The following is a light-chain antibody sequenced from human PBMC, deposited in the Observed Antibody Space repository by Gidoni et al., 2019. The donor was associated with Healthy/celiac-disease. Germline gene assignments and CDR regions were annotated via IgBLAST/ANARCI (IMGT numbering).Light chain of an antibody. CDR3: QQYNSYPST. J-gene: IGKJ4*01. V-gene: IGKV1-5*03. CDR2: KAS. CDR1: QSISSW. Sequence: DNQMTQSPSTLSASVGDRVTITCRASQSISSWLAWYQQKPGKAPKLLIYKASSLESGVPSRFSGSGSGTEFTLTISSLQPDDFATYYCQQYNSYPSTFGGGTKVEIK.